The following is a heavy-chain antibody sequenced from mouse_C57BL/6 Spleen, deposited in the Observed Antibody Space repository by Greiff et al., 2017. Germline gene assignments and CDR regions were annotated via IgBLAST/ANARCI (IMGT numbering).Heavy chain of an antibody. CDR2: ISSGGSYT. Sequence: EVMLVESGGDLVKPGGSLKLSCAASGFTFSSYGMSWVRQTPDKRLEWVATISSGGSYTYYPDSVKGRFTISRDNAKNTLYLQMSSLKSEDTAMYYCARQNWDDWYFDVWGTGTTVTVSS. D-gene: IGHD4-1*01. V-gene: IGHV5-6*01. J-gene: IGHJ1*03. CDR1: GFTFSSYG. CDR3: ARQNWDDWYFDV.